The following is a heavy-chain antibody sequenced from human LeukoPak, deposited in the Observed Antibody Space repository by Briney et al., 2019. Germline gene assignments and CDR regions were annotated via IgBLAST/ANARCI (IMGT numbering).Heavy chain of an antibody. Sequence: GGSLRLSCAASGFTFGSYAMSWVRPAPGKGLEWVSGISGGSGHIYYADSVRGRFTISRDNAKNTLYLQMNSLRAEDTAVYYCAKTQEYSSSPIVLWGQGTLVTVSS. CDR2: ISGGSGHI. CDR1: GFTFGSYA. V-gene: IGHV3-23*01. D-gene: IGHD6-6*01. CDR3: AKTQEYSSSPIVL. J-gene: IGHJ4*02.